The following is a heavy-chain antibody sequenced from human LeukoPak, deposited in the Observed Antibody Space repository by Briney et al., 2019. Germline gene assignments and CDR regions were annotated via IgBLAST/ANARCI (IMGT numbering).Heavy chain of an antibody. CDR2: IDSSSSYI. D-gene: IGHD6-19*01. J-gene: IGHJ5*02. CDR3: AREMLAAVAAQS. Sequence: GGSLRLSCEASGFTFNTYSMNWARQAPGKGLEWVSSIDSSSSYIYYADSVKGRFTISRDNAKYSLYLQMNSLRAEDTAVYYCAREMLAAVAAQSWGQGTLVTVSS. V-gene: IGHV3-21*01. CDR1: GFTFNTYS.